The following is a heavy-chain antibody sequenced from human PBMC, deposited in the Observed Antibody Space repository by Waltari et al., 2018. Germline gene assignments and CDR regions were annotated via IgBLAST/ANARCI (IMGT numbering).Heavy chain of an antibody. D-gene: IGHD2-15*01. CDR1: GSTFRSYA. Sequence: QVQLVESGGGVVQPGRSRSLSCAASGSTFRSYALHWVRQAPGKGLEWVAVISYDGSNKYYADSVKGRFTISRDNSKNTLYLQMNSLRAEDTAVYYCASVVVAAPDAFDIWGQGTMVTVSS. V-gene: IGHV3-30-3*01. CDR2: ISYDGSNK. J-gene: IGHJ3*02. CDR3: ASVVVAAPDAFDI.